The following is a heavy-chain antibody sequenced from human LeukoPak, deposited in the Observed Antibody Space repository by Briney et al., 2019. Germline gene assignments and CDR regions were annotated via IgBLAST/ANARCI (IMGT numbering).Heavy chain of an antibody. Sequence: PSQTLSLTCAISGDSVSSNSAAWNWIRQSPSRGLEWLGRTYYRSKWYSDYAVSVKSRITINPDTSKNQFSLQLNSVTPEDTAVYYCARGTGCGGGSCPISHYYYHYYMDVWGKGTTVTVSS. CDR3: ARGTGCGGGSCPISHYYYHYYMDV. V-gene: IGHV6-1*01. J-gene: IGHJ6*03. D-gene: IGHD2-15*01. CDR2: TYYRSKWYS. CDR1: GDSVSSNSAA.